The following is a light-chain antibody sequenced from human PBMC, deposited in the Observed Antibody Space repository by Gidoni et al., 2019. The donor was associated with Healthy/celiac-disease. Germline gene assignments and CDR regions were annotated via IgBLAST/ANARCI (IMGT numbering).Light chain of an antibody. Sequence: DIVMTQSPASLAVSLGERATLNCKASQSVLYSSNNTNYLAWYQQKPGQPPKLLIYWASTRESGVPDRFSGSGSGTDFTLTISSLQAEDVAVYYCQQYYSTPLTFGQXTKVEIK. CDR1: QSVLYSSNNTNY. V-gene: IGKV4-1*01. CDR3: QQYYSTPLT. J-gene: IGKJ1*01. CDR2: WAS.